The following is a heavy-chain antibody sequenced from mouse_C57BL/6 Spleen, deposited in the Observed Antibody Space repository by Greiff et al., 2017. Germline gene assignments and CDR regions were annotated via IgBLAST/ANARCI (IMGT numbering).Heavy chain of an antibody. CDR2: INPSSGYT. V-gene: IGHV1-4*01. CDR3: ARPFTNYFDY. J-gene: IGHJ2*01. Sequence: VKLMESGAELARPGASVKMSCKASGYTFTSYTMHWVKQRPGQGLEWIGYINPSSGYTKYNQKFKDKATLTADKSSSTAYMQLSSLTSEDSAVYDCARPFTNYFDYWGQGTTLTVSS. CDR1: GYTFTSYT.